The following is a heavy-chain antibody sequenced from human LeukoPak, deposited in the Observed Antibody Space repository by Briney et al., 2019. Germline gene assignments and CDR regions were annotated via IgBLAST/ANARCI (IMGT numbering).Heavy chain of an antibody. J-gene: IGHJ4*02. CDR2: IIPIFGTA. CDR3: ARSGGQWGGRLQMPFDY. CDR1: GGTFSSYA. V-gene: IGHV1-69*05. D-gene: IGHD6-19*01. Sequence: SVKVSCKASGGTFSSYAISWVRQAPGQGLEWMGGIIPIFGTANYAQKFQGRVTITTDESTSTAYMELSSLRSEDTAVYYCARSGGQWGGRLQMPFDYWGQGTLVTVSS.